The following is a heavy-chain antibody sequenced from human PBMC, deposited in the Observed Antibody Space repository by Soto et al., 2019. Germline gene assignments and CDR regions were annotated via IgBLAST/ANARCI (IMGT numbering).Heavy chain of an antibody. J-gene: IGHJ5*01. D-gene: IGHD1-1*01. CDR1: SGSVGSTSFY. V-gene: IGHV4-39*01. CDR2: LYFAGTT. Sequence: SEPLSLTCAISSGSVGSTSFYWGWIRQAPGKGLEWVGSLYFAGTTYYNPSLKGRATISVDTSKNQLSLKLRSTTAADTAVYYYNLLEVIDSRGQRDLVTISS. CDR3: NLLEVIDS.